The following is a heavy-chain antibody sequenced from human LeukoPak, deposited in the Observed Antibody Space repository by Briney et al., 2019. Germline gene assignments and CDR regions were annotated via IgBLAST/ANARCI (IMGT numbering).Heavy chain of an antibody. CDR2: IYYSGST. J-gene: IGHJ3*02. CDR1: GFTFSSHS. Sequence: GSLRLSCAASGFTFSSHSMNWARQAPGKGLEWIGYIYYSGSTNYNPSLKSRVTISVDTSKNQFSLKLSSVTAADTAVYYCARSSPNYDILTGYSYDAFDIWGQGTMVTVSS. D-gene: IGHD3-9*01. CDR3: ARSSPNYDILTGYSYDAFDI. V-gene: IGHV4-59*11.